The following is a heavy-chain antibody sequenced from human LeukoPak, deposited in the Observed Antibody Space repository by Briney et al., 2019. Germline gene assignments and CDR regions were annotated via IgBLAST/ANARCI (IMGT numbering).Heavy chain of an antibody. J-gene: IGHJ4*02. CDR2: INHSGST. D-gene: IGHD2-21*02. V-gene: IGHV4-34*01. CDR1: GGPFSGYY. Sequence: SETLSLTCAVYGGPFSGYYWSWIRQPPGKGLEWIGEINHSGSTNYNPSLKSRVTISVDTSKNQFSLKLSSVTAADTAVYYCATQGLRSFDDYWGQGTLVTVSS. CDR3: ATQGLRSFDDY.